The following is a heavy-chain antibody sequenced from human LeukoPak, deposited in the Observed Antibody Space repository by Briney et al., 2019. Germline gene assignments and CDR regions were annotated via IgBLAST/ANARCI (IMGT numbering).Heavy chain of an antibody. CDR2: ISYDGSNK. CDR3: ARGAPIWYNDILTGYYREGLDV. CDR1: GFTFSSYA. V-gene: IGHV3-30*04. J-gene: IGHJ6*02. D-gene: IGHD3-9*01. Sequence: GGSLRLSCAASGFTFSSYAMHWVRQAPGKGLEWVAIISYDGSNKYYADSVKGRFTISRDNSKDTLYLQMNSPRAEDTAVYYCARGAPIWYNDILTGYYREGLDVWGQGTMVTVSS.